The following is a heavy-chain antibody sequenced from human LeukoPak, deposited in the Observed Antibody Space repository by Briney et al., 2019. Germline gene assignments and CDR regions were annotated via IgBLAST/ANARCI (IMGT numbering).Heavy chain of an antibody. CDR3: ARDSNSSSWRPFDY. Sequence: KTGGSLRLSCAASGFTFSDYYMSWIRQAPGKGLEWVSFLSSTSSYTNYADSVKGRFTISRDNAKNSLYLQMNSLRAEDTAVYYCARDSNSSSWRPFDYWGQGTLVTVSS. CDR1: GFTFSDYY. V-gene: IGHV3-11*05. D-gene: IGHD6-13*01. J-gene: IGHJ4*02. CDR2: LSSTSSYT.